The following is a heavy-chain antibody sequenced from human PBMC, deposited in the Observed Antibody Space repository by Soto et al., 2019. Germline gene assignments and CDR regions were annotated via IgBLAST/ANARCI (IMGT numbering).Heavy chain of an antibody. CDR2: ISGSGGST. CDR3: ANAYGDYVV. Sequence: EVQLLASGGALVQPGGSLRLSCAASGFTFSSYAMSWFRQAPGKGLEWVSAISGSGGSTYYADSLKGRFTISRDNSKNTLYLQMNSLRAEDTAVYYCANAYGDYVVWGQGTLVTVSS. V-gene: IGHV3-23*01. J-gene: IGHJ4*02. CDR1: GFTFSSYA. D-gene: IGHD4-17*01.